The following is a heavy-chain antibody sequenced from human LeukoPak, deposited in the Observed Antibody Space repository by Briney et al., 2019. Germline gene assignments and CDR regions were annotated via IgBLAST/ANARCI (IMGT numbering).Heavy chain of an antibody. CDR3: ARKGPAARRGGFDP. J-gene: IGHJ5*02. CDR2: INHSGST. D-gene: IGHD2-2*01. V-gene: IGHV4-34*01. CDR1: GGSISTYY. Sequence: SETLSLTCTVSGGSISTYYWTWIRQPPGKGLEWIGEINHSGSTNYNPSLKSRVTISVDTSKNQFSLKLSSVTAADTAVYYCARKGPAARRGGFDPWGQGTLVTVSS.